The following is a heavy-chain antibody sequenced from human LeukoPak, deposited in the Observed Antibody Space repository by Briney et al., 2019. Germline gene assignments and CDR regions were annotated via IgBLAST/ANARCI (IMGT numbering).Heavy chain of an antibody. CDR2: IRQDGSEK. CDR1: GFTFSNYW. J-gene: IGHJ4*02. D-gene: IGHD1-20*01. V-gene: IGHV3-7*01. Sequence: GGSLRLSCAASGFTFSNYWMSWVRQAPGKGLEWVANIRQDGSEKYYVDSVKGRFTISRDNAKNSLYLQMNSLRAEDTAVYYCARGTNWSPLDFDHWGQGTLVTVSS. CDR3: ARGTNWSPLDFDH.